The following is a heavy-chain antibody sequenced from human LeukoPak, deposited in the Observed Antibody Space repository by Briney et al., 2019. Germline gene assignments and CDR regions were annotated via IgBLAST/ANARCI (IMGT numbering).Heavy chain of an antibody. D-gene: IGHD1-26*01. CDR2: IDWDDDK. Sequence: SGPRLVNPTQTLTLTCTFSGFSLITTGVRMSWIRQPPGKALEWLARIDWDDDKFYSASLKTRLTISKDDSKHQVVLALTNMDSVDTATYYCVRFTGSYFDFWGQGILVTVSS. J-gene: IGHJ4*02. CDR3: VRFTGSYFDF. CDR1: GFSLITTGVR. V-gene: IGHV2-70*04.